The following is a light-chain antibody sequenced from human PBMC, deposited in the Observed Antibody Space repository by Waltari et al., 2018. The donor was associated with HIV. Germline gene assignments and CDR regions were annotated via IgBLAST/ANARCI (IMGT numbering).Light chain of an antibody. CDR1: RVRSYT. CDR2: GEN. CDR3: NSRDSSGHWF. V-gene: IGLV3-19*01. J-gene: IGLJ3*02. Sequence: SSELAQDPAVSVALGQTVRITCQGDRVRSYTASWYQQKPGQAPVLVVYGENNRPSGIPDRFSGSTSGNTASLTIAGAQAEDEADYYCNSRDSSGHWFFGGGTKVTVL.